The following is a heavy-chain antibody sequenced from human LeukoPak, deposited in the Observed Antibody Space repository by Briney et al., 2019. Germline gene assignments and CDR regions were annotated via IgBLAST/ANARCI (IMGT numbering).Heavy chain of an antibody. V-gene: IGHV3-23*01. J-gene: IGHJ4*03. CDR2: ISGSGTRT. D-gene: IGHD2-2*01. Sequence: PGGSLRLSCSASGFTFTNYAMSWVRQAPGKGLEWVSAISGSGTRTYYADSVKGRFTISRDNSKNTLYLQMNSLRAEDRAVYYCAKEQTSSGFFDYWGQGTLVTVSS. CDR1: GFTFTNYA. CDR3: AKEQTSSGFFDY.